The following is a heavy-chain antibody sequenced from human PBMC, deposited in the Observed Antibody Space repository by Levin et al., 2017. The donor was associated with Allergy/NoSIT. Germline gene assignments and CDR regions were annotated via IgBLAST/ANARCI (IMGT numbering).Heavy chain of an antibody. V-gene: IGHV3-33*01. CDR2: IWYDGYKK. CDR1: GFTFSSYG. J-gene: IGHJ6*03. D-gene: IGHD5-12*01. Sequence: GGSLRLSCAASGFTFSSYGMHWVRQAPGKGLEWVAVIWYDGYKKYYADSVKGRFTISRDNSKNTLYLQMNSLRAEDTAVYYCARVLRFYYYFCMGVWGKGTTVTVSS. CDR3: ARVLRFYYYFCMGV.